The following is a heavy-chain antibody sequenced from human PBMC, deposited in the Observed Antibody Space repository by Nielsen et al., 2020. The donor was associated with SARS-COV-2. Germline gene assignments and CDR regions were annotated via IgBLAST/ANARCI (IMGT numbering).Heavy chain of an antibody. CDR1: GFTFNSYE. V-gene: IGHV3-48*03. D-gene: IGHD1-26*01. Sequence: GESLKISCAASGFTFNSYEMNWVRQAPGKGLEWVSYISSSGTTIYYADSVKGRFTISRDNAKNSLYLQMNSLRAEDTAVYYCARKGDLLGGTDYWGQGTLVTVSS. CDR3: ARKGDLLGGTDY. CDR2: ISSSGTTI. J-gene: IGHJ4*02.